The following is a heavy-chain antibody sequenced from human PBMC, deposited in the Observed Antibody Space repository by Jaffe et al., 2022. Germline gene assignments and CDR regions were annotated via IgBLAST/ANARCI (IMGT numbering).Heavy chain of an antibody. J-gene: IGHJ4*02. CDR3: VKEENYVSRWWPFDY. V-gene: IGHV3-30*18. D-gene: IGHD6-13*01. CDR2: ISYDGTDE. Sequence: QVHLVESGGGVVQSGRSLRLSCAASGFIFSDYALHWVRQAPGKGLEWVAFISYDGTDEKYADAVKGRFTIFRDDSKNTLGLQMNSLRAEDTAVYYCVKEENYVSRWWPFDYWGQGTLVTVSS. CDR1: GFIFSDYA.